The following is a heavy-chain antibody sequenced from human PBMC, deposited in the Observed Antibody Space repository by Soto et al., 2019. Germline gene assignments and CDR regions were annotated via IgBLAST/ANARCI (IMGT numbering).Heavy chain of an antibody. D-gene: IGHD2-21*02. CDR3: VQNRCGGDCLTFYSSPAYYGLDV. V-gene: IGHV2-5*02. CDR2: VYWDDDK. Sequence: QITLQESGPTLVKPTQTLTLTCTFSGFALPYIGEGVGWIRQPPGKALEWLALVYWDDDKRYNPSLRSRLTITNDTSKKQLVLTMTNMAPVNTSTYYCVQNRCGGDCLTFYSSPAYYGLDVWGQGTTVTVSS. CDR1: GFALPYIGEG. J-gene: IGHJ6*02.